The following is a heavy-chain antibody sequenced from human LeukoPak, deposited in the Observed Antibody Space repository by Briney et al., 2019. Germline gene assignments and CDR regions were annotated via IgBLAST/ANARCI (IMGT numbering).Heavy chain of an antibody. J-gene: IGHJ4*02. D-gene: IGHD3-22*01. V-gene: IGHV3-72*01. Sequence: GGSLRLSCATSGFTFSDHYMDWVRQAPGKGLEWIGRSRNKASSYTTEYAASVKGRLTVSRDDSTNSLFLQMNSLKTEDTAIYYCIRLSSAYYGDFWGQGTLVTVSS. CDR3: IRLSSAYYGDF. CDR1: GFTFSDHY. CDR2: SRNKASSYTT.